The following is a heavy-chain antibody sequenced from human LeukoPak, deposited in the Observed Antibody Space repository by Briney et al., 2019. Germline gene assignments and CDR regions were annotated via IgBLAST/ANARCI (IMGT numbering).Heavy chain of an antibody. D-gene: IGHD5-24*01. CDR2: IYHSGST. J-gene: IGHJ6*03. V-gene: IGHV4-38-2*02. Sequence: SETLSLTCTVSGYSISSGYYWGWIRQPPGKGLDWIGSIYHSGSTYYNPSLKSRVTISVDTSKNQFSLKLSSVTAADTAVYYCAGLQQLAGSNHPEYYYMDVWGKGTTVTVSS. CDR1: GYSISSGYY. CDR3: AGLQQLAGSNHPEYYYMDV.